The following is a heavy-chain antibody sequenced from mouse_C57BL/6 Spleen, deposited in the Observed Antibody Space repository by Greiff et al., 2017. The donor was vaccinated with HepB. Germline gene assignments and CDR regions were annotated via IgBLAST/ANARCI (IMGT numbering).Heavy chain of an antibody. CDR1: GYSITSGYY. D-gene: IGHD1-2*01. J-gene: IGHJ1*03. CDR3: ARGTTADFDV. Sequence: VQLKESGPGLVKPSQSLSLTCSVTGYSITSGYYWNWIRQFPGNKLEWMGYISYDGSNNYNPSLKNRISITRDTSKNQFFLKLNSVTTEDTATYYCARGTTADFDVWGTGTTVTVSS. CDR2: ISYDGSN. V-gene: IGHV3-6*01.